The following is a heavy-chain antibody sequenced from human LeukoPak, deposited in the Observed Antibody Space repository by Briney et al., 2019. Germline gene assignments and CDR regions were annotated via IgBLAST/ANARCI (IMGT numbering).Heavy chain of an antibody. CDR1: GDSISSYY. CDR3: ARGKQRYDY. CDR2: IYYSGST. D-gene: IGHD6-25*01. V-gene: IGHV4-59*01. J-gene: IGHJ4*02. Sequence: PSETLSLTCTVSGDSISSYYWSWIRQPPGKGLEWIGYIYYSGSTNYNPSLKSRVTISVDTSKIQFSLKLSSVTAADTAVYYCARGKQRYDYWGQGTLVTVSS.